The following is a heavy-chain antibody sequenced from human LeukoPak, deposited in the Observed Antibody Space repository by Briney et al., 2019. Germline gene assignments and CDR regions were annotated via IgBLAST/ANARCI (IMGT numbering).Heavy chain of an antibody. CDR1: GGSISSYY. J-gene: IGHJ3*02. Sequence: SETLSLTCTVSGGSISSYYWNWIRQPPGKGLEWIGYIYYSGSTYYNPSLKSRVTISVDTSKNQFSLKLSSVTAADTAVYYCARHGRTSVRAFEIWGQGTMVSVSS. CDR2: IYYSGST. CDR3: ARHGRTSVRAFEI. D-gene: IGHD1-1*01. V-gene: IGHV4-59*08.